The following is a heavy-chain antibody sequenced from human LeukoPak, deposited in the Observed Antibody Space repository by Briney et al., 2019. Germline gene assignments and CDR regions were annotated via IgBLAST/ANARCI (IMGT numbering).Heavy chain of an antibody. CDR3: AKDIVVVVAATFDDRKNDY. V-gene: IGHV3-23*01. Sequence: GGSLRLSCAASGFTFSSYGMSWVRQAPGKGLEWVSAISGSGGSTYYADSVKGRFTISRDNSKNTLYLQMNSLRAEDTAIYYCAKDIVVVVAATFDDRKNDYWGQGTLVTVSS. CDR2: ISGSGGST. CDR1: GFTFSSYG. D-gene: IGHD2-15*01. J-gene: IGHJ4*02.